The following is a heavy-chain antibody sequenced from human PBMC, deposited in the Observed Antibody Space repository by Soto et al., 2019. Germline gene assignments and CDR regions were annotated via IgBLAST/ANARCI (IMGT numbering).Heavy chain of an antibody. CDR1: GSGLTPPW. CDR3: AVFRSSWFGDGRLDS. CDR2: IDPSQSYF. V-gene: IGHV5-10-1*01. Sequence: PGDLLKFPVGGFGSGLTPPWTNWGPRMPGKGLEWMGRIDPSQSYFNYNPSFQGHVTISADKSTSKAYLQWNSLEASDTAIYYCAVFRSSWFGDGRLDSWGPGTLVTVSS. D-gene: IGHD6-13*01. J-gene: IGHJ4*02.